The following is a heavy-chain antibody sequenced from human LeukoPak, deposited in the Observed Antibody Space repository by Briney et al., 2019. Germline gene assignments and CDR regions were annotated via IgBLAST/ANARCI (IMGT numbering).Heavy chain of an antibody. V-gene: IGHV3-48*03. CDR1: GFTFSSYE. D-gene: IGHD3-10*02. J-gene: IGHJ6*04. CDR3: AELGITMIGGV. CDR2: IRRSGSTI. Sequence: GGSLRLSCAASGFTFSSYEMNWVRQAPGKGQEGVSYIRRSGSTIYYADSVKGRFTISRDNANNSLYLQMNSLRGEDTAVYYCAELGITMIGGVWGKGTTVTISS.